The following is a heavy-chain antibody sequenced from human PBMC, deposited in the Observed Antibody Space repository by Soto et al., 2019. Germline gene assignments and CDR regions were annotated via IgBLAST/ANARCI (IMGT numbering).Heavy chain of an antibody. V-gene: IGHV1-8*01. CDR3: AREVLYDSSGYYPPPGFDP. Sequence: ASVKVSCKASGYIFSSYDINWVRQATGQGLEWMGWMNPNSGNTGYAQKFQGRVTITADKSTSTAYMELSSLRSEDTAVYYCAREVLYDSSGYYPPPGFDPWGQGTLVTVSS. D-gene: IGHD3-22*01. J-gene: IGHJ5*02. CDR2: MNPNSGNT. CDR1: GYIFSSYD.